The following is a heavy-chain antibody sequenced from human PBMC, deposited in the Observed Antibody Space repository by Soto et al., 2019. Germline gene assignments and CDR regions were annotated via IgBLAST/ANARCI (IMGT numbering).Heavy chain of an antibody. CDR1: GFTFSSYG. V-gene: IGHV3-33*01. CDR2: IWYDGSNK. J-gene: IGHJ4*02. D-gene: IGHD3-10*01. CDR3: ARDAYYYGSGSYYNDY. Sequence: GGSLRLSCAASGFTFSSYGMHWVRQAPGKGLEWVAVIWYDGSNKYYADSVKGRFTISRDNSKNTLYLQMNGLRAEDTAVYYCARDAYYYGSGSYYNDYWGQGTLVTVSS.